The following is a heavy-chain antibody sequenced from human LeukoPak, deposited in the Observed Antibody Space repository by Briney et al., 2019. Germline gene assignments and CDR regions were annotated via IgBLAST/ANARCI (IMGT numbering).Heavy chain of an antibody. Sequence: TSETLSLTCTVSGGSISSSSYNWGWIRQPPGTGLEWIVSVYYSGSTYYNPSLKSRVTISVDTSKNQFSLKLSSVTAADTAVYYCARVVAARDYYYYYMDVWGKGTTVTVSS. CDR3: ARVVAARDYYYYYMDV. D-gene: IGHD2-15*01. J-gene: IGHJ6*03. CDR2: VYYSGST. CDR1: GGSISSSSYN. V-gene: IGHV4-39*07.